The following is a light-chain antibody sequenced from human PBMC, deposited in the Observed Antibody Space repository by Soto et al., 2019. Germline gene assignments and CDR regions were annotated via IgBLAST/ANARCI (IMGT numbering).Light chain of an antibody. V-gene: IGLV2-8*01. Sequence: QSVLIQPPSASGSPGQSVTISCTGTSSDVGAYNYLSWYQQHPGKAPKLMIYEVSKRPSGVPDRFSGSKSGNTASLTVSGLQAEDEADYYCSSYAGSNNYVFGTGTKVTVL. J-gene: IGLJ1*01. CDR3: SSYAGSNNYV. CDR2: EVS. CDR1: SSDVGAYNY.